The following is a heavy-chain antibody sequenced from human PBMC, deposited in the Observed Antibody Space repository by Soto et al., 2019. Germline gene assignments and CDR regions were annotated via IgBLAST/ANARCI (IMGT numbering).Heavy chain of an antibody. D-gene: IGHD6-19*01. V-gene: IGHV4-30-4*01. CDR3: VSHRNYIVVSGSFFDY. J-gene: IGHJ4*02. CDR2: IYYSGST. CDR1: GGSICSGDYY. Sequence: SETPSLTCTVCGGSICSGDYYWSWIHQPPGKGLEWIGYIYYSGSTYYNPSLKSRVTISVDTSKNQFSLKLSSVTAADTAVYFCVSHRNYIVVSGSFFDYWSQGTLVTVSS.